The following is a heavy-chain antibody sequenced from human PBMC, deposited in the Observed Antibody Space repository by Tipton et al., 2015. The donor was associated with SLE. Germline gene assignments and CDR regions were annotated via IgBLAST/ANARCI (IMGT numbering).Heavy chain of an antibody. Sequence: TLSLTCAVYGGSFSGYYWSWIRQPPGKGLEWIGEINHSGSTNYNPSLKSRVTISVDTSKNQFSLKLSSVTAADTAVYYCARAGRAWNLFDYWGQGTLVTASS. J-gene: IGHJ4*02. V-gene: IGHV4-34*01. CDR3: ARAGRAWNLFDY. CDR2: INHSGST. CDR1: GGSFSGYY. D-gene: IGHD1-1*01.